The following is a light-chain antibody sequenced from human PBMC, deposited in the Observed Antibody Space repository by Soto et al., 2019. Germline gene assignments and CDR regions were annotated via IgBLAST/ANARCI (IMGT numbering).Light chain of an antibody. CDR3: QQYNSYSRT. V-gene: IGKV1-5*03. CDR1: QSMSSW. Sequence: DIQMTQSTSTLSASVGDRVTITCRASQSMSSWLAWYQQKPGQAPKLLIYKASSLESGVPSRFSGSGSGTAFTLTISSLQPDDFATYYCQQYNSYSRTFGQGTKVEIK. CDR2: KAS. J-gene: IGKJ1*01.